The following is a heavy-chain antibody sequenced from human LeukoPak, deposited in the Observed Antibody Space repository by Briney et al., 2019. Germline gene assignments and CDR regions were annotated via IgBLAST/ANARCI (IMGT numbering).Heavy chain of an antibody. CDR2: ISYDGSNK. V-gene: IGHV3-30-3*01. CDR1: GFTFSSYA. D-gene: IGHD2-2*01. CDR3: ARETNCSSTSCYADIDY. Sequence: GGSLRLSCAASGFTFSSYAMSWVRQAPGKGLEWVAVISYDGSNKYYADSVKGRFTISRDNSKNTLYLQMNSLRAEDTAVYYCARETNCSSTSCYADIDYWGQGTLVTVSS. J-gene: IGHJ4*02.